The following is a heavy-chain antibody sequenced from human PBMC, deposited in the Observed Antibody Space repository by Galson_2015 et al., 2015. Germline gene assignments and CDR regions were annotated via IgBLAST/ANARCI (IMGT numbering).Heavy chain of an antibody. D-gene: IGHD2-8*01. CDR3: TREMLNLDAFDI. Sequence: SLRLSCAASGFTFSSYGMHWGRQAPGKGLEWVSTIGTAGDTYYIASVKGRFTISRENAKNSVYLQMNSLRAGDTAVYYCTREMLNLDAFDIWGQGTMVTVSS. CDR1: GFTFSSYG. J-gene: IGHJ3*02. V-gene: IGHV3-13*01. CDR2: IGTAGDT.